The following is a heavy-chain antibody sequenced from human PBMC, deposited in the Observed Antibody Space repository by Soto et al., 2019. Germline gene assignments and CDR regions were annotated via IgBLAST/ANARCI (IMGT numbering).Heavy chain of an antibody. Sequence: PSDALFFTSAGTGSPSRISYYFRAWLCPSPGKGLEWMGYIFHSGTTYYNPSLKGRLIISIENSKNQFSLRLTSVTAADSAVYFCAREPYLPKARHGSWGQGTLVSVS. CDR3: AREPYLPKARHGS. CDR1: GSPSRISYYF. V-gene: IGHV4-30-4*02. CDR2: IFHSGTT. D-gene: IGHD6-25*01. J-gene: IGHJ5*02.